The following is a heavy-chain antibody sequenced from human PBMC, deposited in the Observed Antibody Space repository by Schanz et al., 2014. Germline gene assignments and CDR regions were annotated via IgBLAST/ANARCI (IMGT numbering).Heavy chain of an antibody. CDR2: ISAYNGNT. V-gene: IGHV1-18*01. J-gene: IGHJ4*02. CDR3: ARAGQDYSDSSGYATYYFGN. CDR1: GYTFTSHG. D-gene: IGHD3-22*01. Sequence: QVQLVQSGAEVKKPGASVKVSCKASGYTFTSHGISWVRQAPGQGLEWMGWISAYNGNTNYAQKLQGRVTMTTDTSTSTAYMELRSLRSEDTAVYYCARAGQDYSDSSGYATYYFGNWGQGTLVTVSS.